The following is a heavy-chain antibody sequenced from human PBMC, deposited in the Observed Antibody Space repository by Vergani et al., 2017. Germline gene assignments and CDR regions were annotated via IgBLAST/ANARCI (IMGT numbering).Heavy chain of an antibody. CDR1: GFTFSNAW. D-gene: IGHD1-26*01. V-gene: IGHV3-15*01. CDR3: TTGVGATIRDY. CDR2: IKSKTDGGTT. J-gene: IGHJ4*02. Sequence: EVQLVESGGGLVKPGGSLRLSCAASGFTFSNAWMSWVRQAPGKGLEWVGRIKSKTDGGTTDYAAPVKARFTISRDESKNTLYLQMNSLKTEDTAVYYCTTGVGATIRDYWGQGTLVTVSS.